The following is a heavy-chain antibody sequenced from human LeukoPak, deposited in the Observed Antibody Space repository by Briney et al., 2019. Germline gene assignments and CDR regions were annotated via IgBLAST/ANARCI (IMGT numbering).Heavy chain of an antibody. CDR1: GGSISSYY. J-gene: IGHJ5*02. CDR3: AREGTAGTNLNWFDP. Sequence: TSETLSLTCTVSGGSISSYYWSWIRQPPGKGLEWIGYISYSGSTNFNHSLKSRVTISVDTSKNQFSLKLSSVTAADTAVYYCAREGTAGTNLNWFDPWGQGTLVTVSS. D-gene: IGHD1-1*01. V-gene: IGHV4-59*01. CDR2: ISYSGST.